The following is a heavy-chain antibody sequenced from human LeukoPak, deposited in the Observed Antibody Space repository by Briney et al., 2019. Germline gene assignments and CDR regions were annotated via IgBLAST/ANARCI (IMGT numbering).Heavy chain of an antibody. V-gene: IGHV3-48*03. D-gene: IGHD6-19*01. CDR1: GFTFSSYE. CDR2: ISGSGTII. J-gene: IGHJ4*02. CDR3: ARRKGCDC. Sequence: GGSLRLSCTASGFTFSSYEMNWVRQAPGKGLEWVSYISGSGTIIYYTDSVNGRFTISRDNAKNSLYLQMNSLRAEDMAVYYCARRKGCDCWGQGTLVTVSS.